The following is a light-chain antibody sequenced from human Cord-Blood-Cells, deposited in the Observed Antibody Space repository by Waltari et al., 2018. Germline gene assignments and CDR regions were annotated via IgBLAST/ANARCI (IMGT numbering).Light chain of an antibody. Sequence: AIRMTQSPSSLSASTGDRVPLPCRASQGISSYLAWYQQKPGKAPKLLTFAAATLQSGVPSRFSGIGSGAEFTLTSSCLQSEEFATYYCQQYYSYPYTGGRGTKLWIK. CDR3: QQYYSYPYT. V-gene: IGKV1-8*01. CDR1: QGISSY. J-gene: IGKJ2*01. CDR2: AAA.